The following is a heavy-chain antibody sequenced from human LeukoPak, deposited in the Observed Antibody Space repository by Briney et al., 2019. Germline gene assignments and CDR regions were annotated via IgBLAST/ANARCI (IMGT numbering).Heavy chain of an antibody. J-gene: IGHJ5*02. D-gene: IGHD1-14*01. V-gene: IGHV3-64*01. Sequence: PGGSLRLSCAASGFTFSSYAMCWVRQAPGKGLEYVSAIDWNGGSTYYANSVKGRFTISRDNSKNTLYLQMGSLRVEDMAVYYCGRDPRRSDTGLEPNWFDPWGQGTLVTVSS. CDR3: GRDPRRSDTGLEPNWFDP. CDR2: IDWNGGST. CDR1: GFTFSSYA.